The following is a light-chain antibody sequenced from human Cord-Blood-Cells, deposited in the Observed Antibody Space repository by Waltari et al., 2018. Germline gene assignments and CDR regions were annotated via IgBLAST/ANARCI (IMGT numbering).Light chain of an antibody. J-gene: IGLJ1*01. Sequence: QSALTQPASVSGSPGQSITLSCTGTSSDVGSYNLVSWYQQHPGKAPKLMIYEGSKRPSGVSNRSSGSKSGNTASLTISGLQAEDEADYYCCSYAGSSTYVFGTGTKVTVL. V-gene: IGLV2-23*01. CDR3: CSYAGSSTYV. CDR1: SSDVGSYNL. CDR2: EGS.